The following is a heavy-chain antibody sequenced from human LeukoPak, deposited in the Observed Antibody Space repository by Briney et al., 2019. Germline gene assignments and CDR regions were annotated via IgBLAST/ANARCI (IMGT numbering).Heavy chain of an antibody. CDR3: ARGTRTTVTFTDY. V-gene: IGHV3-33*08. J-gene: IGHJ4*02. CDR1: GFTFSSYA. D-gene: IGHD4-17*01. Sequence: PGGSLRLSCAASGFTFSSYAMSWVRQAPGKGLEGVAVLWSDGSNKYYADSVKGRFTTSRDNSKNTLYLQMNSLRAEDTAVYYCARGTRTTVTFTDYWGQGTLVTVSS. CDR2: LWSDGSNK.